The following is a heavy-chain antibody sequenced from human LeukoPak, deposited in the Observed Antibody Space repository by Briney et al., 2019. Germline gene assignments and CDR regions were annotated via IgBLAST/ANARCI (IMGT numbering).Heavy chain of an antibody. CDR2: IYYSGST. CDR3: ARLEASSGYPDYFDY. J-gene: IGHJ4*02. V-gene: IGHV4-39*01. CDR1: GDSINSGTYY. D-gene: IGHD3-22*01. Sequence: SGTLSLTCTVSGDSINSGTYYWGWIRRPPGEGLEWIGTIYYSGSTYYNPSLKSRVTIFVDTSKNQFSLNLSSVTAADTAVYYCARLEASSGYPDYFDYWGQGTLVTVSS.